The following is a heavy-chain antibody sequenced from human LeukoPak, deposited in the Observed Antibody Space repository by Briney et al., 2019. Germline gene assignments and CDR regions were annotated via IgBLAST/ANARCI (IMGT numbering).Heavy chain of an antibody. D-gene: IGHD3-9*01. CDR3: ARGGVLRYFDWPLGDAFDI. J-gene: IGHJ3*02. CDR1: GASISSYY. Sequence: MTSETLSLTCTVSGASISSYYWSWIRQPPGKGLEWIGYIYYSGSTKYNPSLKSRVTISVDTSKNQFSLKLSSVTAEDTAVYYCARGGVLRYFDWPLGDAFDIWGQGTMVTVSS. V-gene: IGHV4-59*01. CDR2: IYYSGST.